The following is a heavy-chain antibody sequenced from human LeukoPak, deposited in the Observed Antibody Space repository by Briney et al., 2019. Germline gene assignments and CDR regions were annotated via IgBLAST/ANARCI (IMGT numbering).Heavy chain of an antibody. CDR3: ARHGLEMATTT. J-gene: IGHJ4*02. CDR1: GGSISSSSYY. Sequence: SETLSLTCTVSGGSISSSSYYWGWIRQPPGKGLEWIGSIYYSGSTYHNPSLKSRVTISVDTSKNQFSLKLSSVTAADTAVYYCARHGLEMATTTWGQGTLVTVSS. D-gene: IGHD5-24*01. V-gene: IGHV4-39*01. CDR2: IYYSGST.